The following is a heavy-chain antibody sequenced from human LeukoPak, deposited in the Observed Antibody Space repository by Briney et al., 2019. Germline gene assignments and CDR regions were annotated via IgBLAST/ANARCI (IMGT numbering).Heavy chain of an antibody. CDR2: FDPEDGET. V-gene: IGHV1-24*01. CDR3: ARAGILTGYAYYYYGMDV. Sequence: ASVKVSCKVSGYTLTELSMHWVRQAPGKGLEWMGGFDPEDGETIYAQKFQGRVTMTEDTSTDTAYMELSRLRSDDTAVYYCARAGILTGYAYYYYGMDVWGQGTTVTVSS. CDR1: GYTLTELS. D-gene: IGHD3-9*01. J-gene: IGHJ6*02.